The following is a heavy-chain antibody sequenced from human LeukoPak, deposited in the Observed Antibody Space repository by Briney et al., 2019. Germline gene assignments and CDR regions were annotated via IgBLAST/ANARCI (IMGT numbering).Heavy chain of an antibody. J-gene: IGHJ5*02. CDR3: ASQACSSTSCSAVDP. D-gene: IGHD2-2*01. Sequence: GGSLRLSCAASGFTFSSYSMNWVRQAPGKGLEWVSSISSSSSYIYYADSVKGRFTISRDNAKNSLYLQMNSLRVEDTAVYYCASQACSSTSCSAVDPWGQGTLVTVSS. CDR1: GFTFSSYS. V-gene: IGHV3-21*01. CDR2: ISSSSSYI.